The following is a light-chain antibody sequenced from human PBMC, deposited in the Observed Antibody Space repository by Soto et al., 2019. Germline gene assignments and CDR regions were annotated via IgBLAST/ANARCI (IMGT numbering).Light chain of an antibody. J-gene: IGKJ1*01. CDR1: QTISSW. Sequence: DIQMTQSPSTLSGSAGDRFTITCRSSQTISSWLAWYQQKPGKAPKLLIYKASTLKRGVPSRFSGSGSGTEFTLTIRSLQPDAFATYYCQRYNSYSEAFGQGPKV. CDR3: QRYNSYSEA. V-gene: IGKV1-5*03. CDR2: KAS.